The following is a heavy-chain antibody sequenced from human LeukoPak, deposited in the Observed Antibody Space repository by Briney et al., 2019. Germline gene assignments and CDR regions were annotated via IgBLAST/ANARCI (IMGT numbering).Heavy chain of an antibody. J-gene: IGHJ4*02. CDR2: IYYSGST. D-gene: IGHD3-16*01. CDR3: ARVGGGFDY. Sequence: SETLSLTCTVSGGSISSYYWSWIRQPPGKGLEWIGYIYYSGSTYYHPSLKSRVTISVDTSKNRFSLNLSSVTAADTAVYYCARVGGGFDYWGQGTLVTVSS. V-gene: IGHV4-59*12. CDR1: GGSISSYY.